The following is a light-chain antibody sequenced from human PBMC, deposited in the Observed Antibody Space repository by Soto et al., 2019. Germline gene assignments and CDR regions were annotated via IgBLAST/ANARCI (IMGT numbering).Light chain of an antibody. CDR2: GVS. CDR1: SSDVGGHNF. Sequence: QSVLTQPASVSGSPGQSITISCTGTSSDVGGHNFVSWYQQHPGKAPKVMIYGVSDRPSGVSNRFSGSKSGNTASLTIAGLQAEDEADYYCSSYTRANTWVFAGGTKVTVL. CDR3: SSYTRANTWV. V-gene: IGLV2-14*01. J-gene: IGLJ3*02.